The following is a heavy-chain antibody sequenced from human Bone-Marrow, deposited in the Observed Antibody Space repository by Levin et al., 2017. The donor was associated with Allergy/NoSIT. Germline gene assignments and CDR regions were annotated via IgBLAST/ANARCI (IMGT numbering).Heavy chain of an antibody. Sequence: PGGSLRLSCAVSGFTFGNYAMTWFRQAPGKGLEWVSTISGSGDNTHYADFVEGRFTISRDNSKNTLFLQMDSLRAEDTAVFYCAKDPQHYGDDVFDHWGQGTLVTVSS. CDR2: ISGSGDNT. V-gene: IGHV3-23*01. D-gene: IGHD4-17*01. CDR3: AKDPQHYGDDVFDH. J-gene: IGHJ4*02. CDR1: GFTFGNYA.